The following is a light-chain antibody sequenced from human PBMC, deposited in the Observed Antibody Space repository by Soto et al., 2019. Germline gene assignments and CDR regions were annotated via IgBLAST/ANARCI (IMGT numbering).Light chain of an antibody. CDR2: GAS. Sequence: IVMTQSAATLSVSPGERATLSCRASQSVSSNLAWYQQKPGQAPRLLIYGASTRATGIPARFSGSGSGTEFTLTISSLQSEDFAVYHCQQYNKWPPWTFGQVTKVDIK. V-gene: IGKV3-15*01. J-gene: IGKJ1*01. CDR1: QSVSSN. CDR3: QQYNKWPPWT.